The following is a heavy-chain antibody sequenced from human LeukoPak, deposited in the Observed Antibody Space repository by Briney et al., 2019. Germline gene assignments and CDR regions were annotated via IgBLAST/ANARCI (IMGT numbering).Heavy chain of an antibody. D-gene: IGHD6-19*01. Sequence: KSSETLSLTCTVSGGSISSSSYYWGWIRQPPGKGLEWIGSIYYSGSTYYNPSLKSRVTISVDTSKNQFSLKLSSVTAADTAVYYCARHTSGWVYSSGFGYWGQGTLVTVSS. CDR2: IYYSGST. V-gene: IGHV4-39*01. CDR3: ARHTSGWVYSSGFGY. J-gene: IGHJ4*02. CDR1: GGSISSSSYY.